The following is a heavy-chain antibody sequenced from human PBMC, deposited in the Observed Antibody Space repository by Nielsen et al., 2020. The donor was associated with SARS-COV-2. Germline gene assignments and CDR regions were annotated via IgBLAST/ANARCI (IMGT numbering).Heavy chain of an antibody. CDR1: GFTFSSNW. J-gene: IGHJ6*02. CDR3: ARHPIVAVPAAVSFYYYGMDV. CDR2: ITSDGSRT. Sequence: GESLKISCAASGFTFSSNWMHWVRQAPGKGLVWVSRITSDGSRTTYADSVQGRFTISRDNAKNTLYLQMNSLRAEDTAVYYCARHPIVAVPAAVSFYYYGMDVWGQGTTVTVSS. V-gene: IGHV3-74*01. D-gene: IGHD2-2*01.